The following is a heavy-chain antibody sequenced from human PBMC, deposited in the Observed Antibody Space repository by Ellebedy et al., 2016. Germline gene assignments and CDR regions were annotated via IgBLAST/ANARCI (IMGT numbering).Heavy chain of an antibody. D-gene: IGHD2-21*02. CDR3: AREVVVTAIHDY. CDR2: IYHSGST. J-gene: IGHJ4*02. Sequence: SETLSLTXTVSGGSISSYYWSWIRQPPGKGLEWIGYIYHSGSTYYNPSLKSRVTISVDRSKNQFSLKLSSVTAADTAVYYCAREVVVTAIHDYWGQGTLVTVSS. CDR1: GGSISSYY. V-gene: IGHV4-59*12.